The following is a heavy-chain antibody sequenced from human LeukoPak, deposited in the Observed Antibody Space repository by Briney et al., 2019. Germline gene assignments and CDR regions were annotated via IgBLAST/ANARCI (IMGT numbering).Heavy chain of an antibody. V-gene: IGHV3-30*19. J-gene: IGHJ6*02. CDR2: ISYDGSNK. CDR1: GFTFSSYG. D-gene: IGHD5-24*01. CDR3: ARVEMATINYYYYGMDV. Sequence: PGGSLRLSCAASGFTFSSYGMHWVRQAPGKGLEWVAVISYDGSNKYYADSVKGRFTISRDNSKNTLYLQMNSLRAEDTAVYYCARVEMATINYYYYGMDVWGQGTTVTVSS.